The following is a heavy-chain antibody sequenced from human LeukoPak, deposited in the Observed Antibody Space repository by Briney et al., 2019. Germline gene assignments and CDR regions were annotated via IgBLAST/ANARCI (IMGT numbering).Heavy chain of an antibody. V-gene: IGHV3-43D*04. J-gene: IGHJ6*03. CDR3: AKDSYDSSVGPTSYYYYMDV. CDR1: GFTFDDYA. Sequence: PGGSLRLSCAASGFTFDDYAMHWVRQAPGEGLEWVSLISWDGGSTYYADSVKGRFTISRDNSKNSLYLQMNSLRAEDTALYYCAKDSYDSSVGPTSYYYYMDVWGKATTVTVSS. CDR2: ISWDGGST. D-gene: IGHD3-22*01.